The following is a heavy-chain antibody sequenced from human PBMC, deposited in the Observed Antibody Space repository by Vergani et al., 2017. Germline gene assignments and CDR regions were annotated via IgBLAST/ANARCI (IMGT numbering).Heavy chain of an antibody. CDR2: IIPILGIA. V-gene: IGHV1-69*08. CDR1: GGTFSSYT. Sequence: QVQLVQSGAEVKKPGSSVKVSCKASGGTFSSYTISWVRQAPGQGLEWMGRIIPILGIANYAQKFQGRVTMTADKSTSTAYMELSSLRSEDTAVYYCARDVGGAFGSYFDYWGQGTLVTVSS. J-gene: IGHJ4*02. D-gene: IGHD3-16*01. CDR3: ARDVGGAFGSYFDY.